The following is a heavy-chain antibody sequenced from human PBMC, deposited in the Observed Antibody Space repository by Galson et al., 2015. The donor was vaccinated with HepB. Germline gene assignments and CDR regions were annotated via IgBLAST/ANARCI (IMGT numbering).Heavy chain of an antibody. CDR3: AREHSGSYCWFDP. CDR2: IYTSGST. Sequence: TLSLTCTVSGGSISSGSYYWSWIRQPAGKGLEWIGRIYTSGSTNYNPSLKSRVTMSVDTSKNQFSLKLSSVTAADTAVYYCAREHSGSYCWFDPWGQGTLVTVSS. J-gene: IGHJ5*02. CDR1: GGSISSGSYY. D-gene: IGHD1-26*01. V-gene: IGHV4-61*02.